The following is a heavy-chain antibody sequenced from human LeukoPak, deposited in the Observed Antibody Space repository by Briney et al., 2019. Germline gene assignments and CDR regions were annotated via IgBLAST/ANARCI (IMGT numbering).Heavy chain of an antibody. J-gene: IGHJ3*02. CDR2: IYYSGST. V-gene: IGHV4-59*01. CDR3: ARAPRGVVVKSDAFDI. Sequence: PSETLSLTCTVSGGSISSYYWSWIRQPPGKGLEWIGYIYYSGSTNYNPSLKSRVRTSVDTSKKQFSLKLSSVTAADTAVYYCARAPRGVVVKSDAFDIWGQGTMVTVSS. D-gene: IGHD2-15*01. CDR1: GGSISSYY.